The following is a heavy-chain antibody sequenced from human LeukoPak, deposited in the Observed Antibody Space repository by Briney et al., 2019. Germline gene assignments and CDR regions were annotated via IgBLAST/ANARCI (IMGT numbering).Heavy chain of an antibody. CDR3: ARDWGKYSSSEDTIDY. D-gene: IGHD6-6*01. J-gene: IGHJ4*02. CDR1: GYTLTELS. CDR2: INPNSGGT. Sequence: ASVKVSCKVSGYTLTELSMHWVRQAPGQGLEWMGWINPNSGGTNYAQKFQGRVTMTRDTSISTAYMELSRPRSDDTAVYYCARDWGKYSSSEDTIDYWGQGTLVTVSS. V-gene: IGHV1-2*02.